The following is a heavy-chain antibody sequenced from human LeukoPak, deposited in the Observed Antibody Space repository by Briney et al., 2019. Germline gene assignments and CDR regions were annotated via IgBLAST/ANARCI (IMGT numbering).Heavy chain of an antibody. CDR2: ITPFNGNT. CDR1: GYTFTYRY. Sequence: ASVKVSCKASGYTFTYRYLHWVRQAPGQALEWMGWITPFNGNTNYAQKFQDRVTITRDRSMSTAYMELSSLRSEDTAIYYCASSAPPYSGSYYGWFDPWGQGTLVTVSS. D-gene: IGHD1-26*01. CDR3: ASSAPPYSGSYYGWFDP. V-gene: IGHV1-45*02. J-gene: IGHJ5*02.